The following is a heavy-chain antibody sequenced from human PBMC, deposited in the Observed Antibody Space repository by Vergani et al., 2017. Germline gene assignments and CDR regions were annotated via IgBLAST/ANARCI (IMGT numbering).Heavy chain of an antibody. CDR3: ARADYYYGSGSYPYYYYYYGMDV. CDR1: GGSISSSSYY. V-gene: IGHV4-39*01. Sequence: QVQLQESGPGLVKPSETLSLTCTVSGGSISSSSYYWGWIRQPPGKGLEWIGSIYYSGSTYYNPSLKSRVTISVDTSKNQFSLKLSSVTAADTAVYYCARADYYYGSGSYPYYYYYYGMDVWGQGTTVTVSS. D-gene: IGHD3-10*01. CDR2: IYYSGST. J-gene: IGHJ6*02.